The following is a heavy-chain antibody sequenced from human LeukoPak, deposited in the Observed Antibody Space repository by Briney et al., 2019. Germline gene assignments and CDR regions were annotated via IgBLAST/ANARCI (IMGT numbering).Heavy chain of an antibody. CDR1: GGSISSYY. Sequence: PSETLSLTCTVSGGSISSYYWSWIRQPPGKGLEWIGYIYYSGSTNYNPSLKSRVTISVDTSKNQFSLKLSSVTAADTAVYYCARVVVTAEIDYWGQGTLVTVSS. CDR3: ARVVVTAEIDY. J-gene: IGHJ4*02. D-gene: IGHD2-21*02. CDR2: IYYSGST. V-gene: IGHV4-59*08.